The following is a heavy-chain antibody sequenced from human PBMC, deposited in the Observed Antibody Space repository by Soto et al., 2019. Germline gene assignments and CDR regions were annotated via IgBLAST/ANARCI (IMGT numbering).Heavy chain of an antibody. D-gene: IGHD2-21*01. V-gene: IGHV1-24*01. CDR3: ATASILAGGNWFDP. J-gene: IGHJ5*02. CDR1: GYTLTELS. CDR2: FDPEDGET. Sequence: ASVKVSCKVSGYTLTELSMHWVRQAPGKGLEWMGGFDPEDGETIYAQKFQGRVTMTEDTSTDTAYMELSSLRSEDTAVYYCATASILAGGNWFDPWGQGTLVTVSS.